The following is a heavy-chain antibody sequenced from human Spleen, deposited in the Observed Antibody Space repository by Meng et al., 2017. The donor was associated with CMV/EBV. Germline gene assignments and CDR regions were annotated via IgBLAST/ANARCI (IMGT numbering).Heavy chain of an antibody. Sequence: GESLKISCAASGFTFSSYAMSWVRQAPGKGLEWISVIYSGAGSTYYTDSVRGRFIISRDNSKNTLYLQMNSLRAEDTAVYYCARWELLRRYFDYWGQGTLVTVSS. CDR3: ARWELLRRYFDY. D-gene: IGHD1-26*01. J-gene: IGHJ4*02. CDR2: IYSGAGST. V-gene: IGHV3-23*03. CDR1: GFTFSSYA.